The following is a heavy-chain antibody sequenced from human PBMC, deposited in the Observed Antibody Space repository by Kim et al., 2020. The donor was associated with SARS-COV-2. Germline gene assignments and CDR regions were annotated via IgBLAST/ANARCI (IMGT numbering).Heavy chain of an antibody. D-gene: IGHD6-19*01. CDR3: ARSQRIAVAPNPFDY. Sequence: SETLSLTCTVSGGSISSSSYYWGWIRQPPGKGLEWIGSIYYSGSTYYNPSLKSRVTISVDTSKNQFSLKLSSVTAADTAVYYCARSQRIAVAPNPFDYWGQGTLVTVSS. J-gene: IGHJ4*02. CDR2: IYYSGST. V-gene: IGHV4-39*01. CDR1: GGSISSSSYY.